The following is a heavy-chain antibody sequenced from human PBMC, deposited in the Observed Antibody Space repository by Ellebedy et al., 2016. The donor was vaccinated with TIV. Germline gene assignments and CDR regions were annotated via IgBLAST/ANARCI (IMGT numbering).Heavy chain of an antibody. CDR3: AREKKVVYYYYYGMDV. Sequence: GGSLRLSXAASGFTFSSYAMSWVRQAPGKGLEWVSYISSSSSTIYYADSVKGRFTISRDNAKNSLYLQMNSLRDEDTAVYYCAREKKVVYYYYYGMDVWGQGTTVTVSS. CDR2: ISSSSSTI. D-gene: IGHD2-15*01. V-gene: IGHV3-48*02. CDR1: GFTFSSYA. J-gene: IGHJ6*02.